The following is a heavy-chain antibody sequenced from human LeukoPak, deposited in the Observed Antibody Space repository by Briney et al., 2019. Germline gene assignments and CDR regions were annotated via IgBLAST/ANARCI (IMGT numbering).Heavy chain of an antibody. CDR1: GGSISSSSYY. D-gene: IGHD3-16*01. V-gene: IGHV4-31*03. J-gene: IGHJ4*02. Sequence: SETLSLTCTVSGGSISSSSYYWSWIRQHPGKVLEWIGYIYYSGSTYYNPSLKSRVTISVDTSKNQFSLRLSSVTAADTAVYYWARNLYEEGGGDYWGQGTLVTVSS. CDR3: ARNLYEEGGGDY. CDR2: IYYSGST.